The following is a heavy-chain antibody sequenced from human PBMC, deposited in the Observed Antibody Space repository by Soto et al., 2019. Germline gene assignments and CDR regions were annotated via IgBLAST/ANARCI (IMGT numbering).Heavy chain of an antibody. Sequence: GGSLRLSCAASGFTFSNYDMHWVRQAPGKRLEWVSAIGIAGDTYYPDSVKGRFIISREKAKSSLYLQMNSLTVGDTAVNYCVRDRENWYFDLWGRGTLVTVSS. CDR3: VRDRENWYFDL. V-gene: IGHV3-13*01. CDR2: IGIAGDT. CDR1: GFTFSNYD. J-gene: IGHJ2*01.